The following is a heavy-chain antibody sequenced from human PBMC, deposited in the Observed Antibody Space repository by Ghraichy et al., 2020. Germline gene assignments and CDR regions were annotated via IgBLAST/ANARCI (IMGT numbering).Heavy chain of an antibody. CDR2: IIPILGIA. D-gene: IGHD3-3*01. Sequence: SVKVSCKASGGTFSSYTISWVRQAPGQGLEWMGRIIPILGIANYAQKFQGRVTITADKSTSTAYMELSSLRSEDTAVYYCASSQYYDFWSGYSSANGMDVWGQGTTVTVSS. J-gene: IGHJ6*02. CDR3: ASSQYYDFWSGYSSANGMDV. CDR1: GGTFSSYT. V-gene: IGHV1-69*02.